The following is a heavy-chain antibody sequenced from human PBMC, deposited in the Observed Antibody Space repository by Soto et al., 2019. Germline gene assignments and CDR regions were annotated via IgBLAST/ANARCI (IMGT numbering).Heavy chain of an antibody. D-gene: IGHD1-26*01. V-gene: IGHV1-69*13. CDR2: IIPIFGTA. CDR3: AREAFIVRATGYYGMDV. Sequence: SVKVSCKASGGTFSSYAISWVRQAPGQGLEWMGGIIPIFGTANYAQKFQGRVTITADESTSTAYMELSSLRSEDTAVYYCAREAFIVRATGYYGMDVWGQGTTVTVSS. J-gene: IGHJ6*02. CDR1: GGTFSSYA.